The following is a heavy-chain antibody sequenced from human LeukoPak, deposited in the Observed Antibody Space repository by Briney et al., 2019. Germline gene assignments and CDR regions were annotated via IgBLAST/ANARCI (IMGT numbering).Heavy chain of an antibody. CDR1: GFTFSSYA. Sequence: GRSLRLSCAASGFTFSSYAMHWVRQAPGKGLEWVAVISYDGSNKYYADSVKGRFTISRDNSKNTLYLQMNSLRAEDTAVYYCAKIDRYYDSSGSLGYWGQGTLVTVSS. D-gene: IGHD3-22*01. V-gene: IGHV3-30-3*02. CDR3: AKIDRYYDSSGSLGY. CDR2: ISYDGSNK. J-gene: IGHJ4*02.